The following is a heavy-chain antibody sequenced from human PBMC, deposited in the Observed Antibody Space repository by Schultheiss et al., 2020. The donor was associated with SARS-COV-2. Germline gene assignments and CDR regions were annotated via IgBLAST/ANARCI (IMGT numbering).Heavy chain of an antibody. V-gene: IGHV4-61*05. J-gene: IGHJ6*03. CDR1: SRRRDD. CDR3: ARDRSSSSPLYHYYYMDV. Sequence: SRRRDDRGWSRQPPGKGLEWIGYFYHSGSTNDNASLKSRVTISVDKSKNQFSPNLSSVTAADTAVYYCARDRSSSSPLYHYYYMDVWGKGTTVTVAS. D-gene: IGHD6-6*01. CDR2: FYHSGST.